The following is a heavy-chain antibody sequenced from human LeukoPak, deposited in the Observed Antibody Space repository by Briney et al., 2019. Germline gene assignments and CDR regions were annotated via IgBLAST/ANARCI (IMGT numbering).Heavy chain of an antibody. CDR3: AKDKRHTAMVDY. Sequence: PGGSLRLSCAASGFTFSSYGMHWVRQAPGKGLEWVAVISYDGSNKYYADSVKGRFTISRDNSKNTLYLQMSSLRAEDTAVYYCAKDKRHTAMVDYWGQGTLVTVSS. CDR2: ISYDGSNK. D-gene: IGHD5-18*01. CDR1: GFTFSSYG. V-gene: IGHV3-30*18. J-gene: IGHJ4*02.